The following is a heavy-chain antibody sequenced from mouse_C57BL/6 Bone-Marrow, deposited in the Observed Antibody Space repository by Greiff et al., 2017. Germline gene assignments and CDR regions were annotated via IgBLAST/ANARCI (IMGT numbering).Heavy chain of an antibody. CDR2: IDPEAGDT. Sequence: VQLQQSGAELVRPGASVKLSCTASGFNITDYYMHWVKQRPEQGLEWIGRIDPEAGDTEYAPMFQGKATMTADTSSNTAYLQLSNLASEDTAGYYCTTGEVEVCCLAYWGQGTLVTVSS. CDR3: TTGEVEVCCLAY. V-gene: IGHV14-1*01. J-gene: IGHJ3*01. D-gene: IGHD2-13*01. CDR1: GFNITDYY.